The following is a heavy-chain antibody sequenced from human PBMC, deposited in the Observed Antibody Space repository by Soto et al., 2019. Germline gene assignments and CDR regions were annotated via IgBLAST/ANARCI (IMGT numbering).Heavy chain of an antibody. V-gene: IGHV4-30-4*01. D-gene: IGHD4-17*01. Sequence: KPSETLSLTCTVSGGSMSSGIYYWSWIRQPPGKGLECIGFTSHSGTTYYNTSLWSRVTISVDTSKNQFSLKLSSVTAADTAVYYCARSQTTVTSYDYWGQGTLVTVSS. CDR2: TSHSGTT. CDR3: ARSQTTVTSYDY. CDR1: GGSMSSGIYY. J-gene: IGHJ4*02.